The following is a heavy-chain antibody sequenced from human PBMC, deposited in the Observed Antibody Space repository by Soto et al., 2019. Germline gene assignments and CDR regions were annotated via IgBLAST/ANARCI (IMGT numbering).Heavy chain of an antibody. CDR2: LNWNSANI. J-gene: IGHJ4*02. CDR3: AKGSCISTSCAVLDS. V-gene: IGHV3-9*01. CDR1: GFTFDDYA. D-gene: IGHD2-2*01. Sequence: EVQLVESGGGLVQPGRSLRLSCAASGFTFDDYAMRWVRQAPGKGLKWVSGLNWNSANIGYADSVKGRFTISRDNGKNSLYLQMNSLRAEDTALYYCAKGSCISTSCAVLDSWGQGTLVTVSS.